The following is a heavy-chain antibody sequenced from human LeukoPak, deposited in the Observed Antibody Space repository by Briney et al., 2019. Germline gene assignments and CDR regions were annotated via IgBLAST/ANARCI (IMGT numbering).Heavy chain of an antibody. V-gene: IGHV4-34*01. CDR1: GGSFSGYY. D-gene: IGHD5-24*01. CDR3: ARRRGRERWLQFRRPQDAFDI. Sequence: PSETLSLTCAVYGGSFSGYYWSWIRQPPGKGLEWIGEINHSGSTNYNPSLKSRVTISVDTSKNQFSLKLSSVTAADTAVYYCARRRGRERWLQFRRPQDAFDIWGQGTMVTVSS. CDR2: INHSGST. J-gene: IGHJ3*02.